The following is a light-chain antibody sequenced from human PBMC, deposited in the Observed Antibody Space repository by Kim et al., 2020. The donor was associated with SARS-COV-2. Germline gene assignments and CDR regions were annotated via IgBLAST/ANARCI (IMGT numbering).Light chain of an antibody. CDR2: HDS. CDR1: KLGDKY. CDR3: QAWDSSNEV. V-gene: IGLV3-1*01. J-gene: IGLJ2*01. Sequence: SYELTQPPSVSVSPGQTASITCSGDKLGDKYACWFQQKPGQSPVLVIYHDSKRPSGIPDRFSGSNSGNTATLTISGAQAMDEADYYCQAWDSSNEVFGGGTQLTVL.